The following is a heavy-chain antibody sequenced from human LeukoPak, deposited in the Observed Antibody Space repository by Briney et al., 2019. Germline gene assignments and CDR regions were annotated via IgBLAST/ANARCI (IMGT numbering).Heavy chain of an antibody. V-gene: IGHV3-30*04. D-gene: IGHD6-13*01. CDR3: ARAPPDSWIDN. J-gene: IGHJ4*02. CDR1: GFTFSNFA. Sequence: RGSLRHSCAASGFTFSNFALYWVCEARGKGLEWVTVISSDGSYKYYADSVKGRFTISRDNSKNTVYLQMNSLRDEDTAVYYCARAPPDSWIDNWGQGTLVTVSS. CDR2: ISSDGSYK.